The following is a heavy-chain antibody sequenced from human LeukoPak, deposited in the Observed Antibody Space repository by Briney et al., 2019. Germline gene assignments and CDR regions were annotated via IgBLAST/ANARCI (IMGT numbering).Heavy chain of an antibody. CDR3: ARSLRITIFGVVTRFDP. Sequence: PSETLSLTCTVSGGSISSSSYYWGWIRQPPGKGLEWIGSTYYSGSTYYNPSLKSRVTISVDTSKNQFSLKLSSVTAADTAVYYCARSLRITIFGVVTRFDPWGQGTLVTVSS. V-gene: IGHV4-39*01. J-gene: IGHJ5*02. D-gene: IGHD3-3*01. CDR1: GGSISSSSYY. CDR2: TYYSGST.